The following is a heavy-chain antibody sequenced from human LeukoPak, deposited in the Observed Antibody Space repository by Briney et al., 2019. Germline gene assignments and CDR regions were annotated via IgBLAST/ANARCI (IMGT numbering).Heavy chain of an antibody. J-gene: IGHJ6*03. CDR3: ARVVGLTGYSSSWYSGYYYMDV. D-gene: IGHD6-13*01. CDR1: GYTFTSYG. Sequence: ASVKVSCKASGYTFTSYGISWVRQAPGQGLEWMGGIIPIFGTTNYAQKFQDRVTITADKSTSTAYMELSSLRSEDTAVYYCARVVGLTGYSSSWYSGYYYMDVWGKGTTVTVSS. V-gene: IGHV1-69*06. CDR2: IIPIFGTT.